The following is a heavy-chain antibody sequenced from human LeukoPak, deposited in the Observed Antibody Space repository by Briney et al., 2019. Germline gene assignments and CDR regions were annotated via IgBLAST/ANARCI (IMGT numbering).Heavy chain of an antibody. V-gene: IGHV3-21*01. D-gene: IGHD6-13*01. CDR3: ARMGQQLLHDAFDI. Sequence: GGSLGLSCAASRFTFSSYSMNWVRQAPGKGLEWVSSISSSSSYIYYADSVKGRFTISRDNAKNSLYLQMNSLRAEDTAVYYCARMGQQLLHDAFDIWGQGTMVTVSS. CDR2: ISSSSSYI. CDR1: RFTFSSYS. J-gene: IGHJ3*02.